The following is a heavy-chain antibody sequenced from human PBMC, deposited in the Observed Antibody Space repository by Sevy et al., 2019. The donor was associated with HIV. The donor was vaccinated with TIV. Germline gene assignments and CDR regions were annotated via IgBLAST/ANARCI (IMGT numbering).Heavy chain of an antibody. D-gene: IGHD4-4*01. Sequence: SDTLSLTCAVSGGSISSSNWWSWVRQPPGKGLEWIGEIYHSGSTNYNPSLKSRVTISVDKSKNQFSLKLSSVTAADTAVYYCARWLTTVTTPGYYLDYWGQGTLVTVSS. CDR2: IYHSGST. CDR3: ARWLTTVTTPGYYLDY. V-gene: IGHV4-4*02. J-gene: IGHJ4*02. CDR1: GGSISSSNW.